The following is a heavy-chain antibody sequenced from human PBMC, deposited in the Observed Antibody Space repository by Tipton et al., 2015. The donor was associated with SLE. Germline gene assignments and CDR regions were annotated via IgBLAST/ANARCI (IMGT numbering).Heavy chain of an antibody. J-gene: IGHJ4*02. V-gene: IGHV1-18*01. CDR1: GYTFTSYG. CDR2: ISAYNGNT. CDR3: ARGGRLLRFLEWLLSFDFDY. Sequence: QSGAEVKKPGASVKVSCKASGYTFTSYGISWVRQAPGQGLEWMGWISAYNGNTNYAQKLQGRVTMTTDTSTSTAYMELRSLRSDDTAVYYCARGGRLLRFLEWLLSFDFDYWGQGTLVTVSS. D-gene: IGHD3-3*01.